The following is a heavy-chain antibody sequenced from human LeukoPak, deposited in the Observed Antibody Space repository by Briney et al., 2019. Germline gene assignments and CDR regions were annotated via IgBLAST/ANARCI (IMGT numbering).Heavy chain of an antibody. Sequence: GASVKVSCKASGFTFTDYYLHWVRQAPGQGLEWMGWISAYNGNTNYAQKLQGRVTMTTDTSTSTAYMELRSLRSDDTAVYYCARVLHGSGSYFRWFDPWGQGTLVTVSS. CDR3: ARVLHGSGSYFRWFDP. J-gene: IGHJ5*02. D-gene: IGHD3-10*01. CDR1: GFTFTDYY. CDR2: ISAYNGNT. V-gene: IGHV1-18*01.